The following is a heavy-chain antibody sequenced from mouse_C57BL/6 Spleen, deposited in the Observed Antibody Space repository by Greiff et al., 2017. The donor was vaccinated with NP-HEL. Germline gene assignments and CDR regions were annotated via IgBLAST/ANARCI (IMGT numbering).Heavy chain of an antibody. J-gene: IGHJ2*01. Sequence: VQLQQPGAELVMPGASVKLSCKASGYTFTSYWMHWVKQRPGQGLEWIGEIDPSDSYTNYNQKFKGKSTLTVDKSSSTAYMQLSSLTSEDSAVYYGARFYYGSSYVRGFDYWGQGTTLTVSS. CDR1: GYTFTSYW. CDR3: ARFYYGSSYVRGFDY. D-gene: IGHD1-1*01. CDR2: IDPSDSYT. V-gene: IGHV1-69*01.